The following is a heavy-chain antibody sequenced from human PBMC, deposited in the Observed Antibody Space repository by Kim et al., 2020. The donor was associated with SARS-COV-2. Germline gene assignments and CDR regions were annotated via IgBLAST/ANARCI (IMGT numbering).Heavy chain of an antibody. CDR1: GFTFDDYA. D-gene: IGHD4-17*01. CDR2: ISWNSGSI. V-gene: IGHV3-9*01. Sequence: GGSLRLSCAASGFTFDDYAMHWVRQAPGKGLEWVSGISWNSGSIGDADSVKGRFTISRDNAKNSLYLQMNSLRAEDTALYYCAKGGGDSSFDYWGQGTLV. J-gene: IGHJ4*02. CDR3: AKGGGDSSFDY.